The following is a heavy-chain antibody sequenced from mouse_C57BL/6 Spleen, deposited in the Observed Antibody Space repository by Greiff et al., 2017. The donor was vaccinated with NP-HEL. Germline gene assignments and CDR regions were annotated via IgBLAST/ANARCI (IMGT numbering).Heavy chain of an antibody. D-gene: IGHD1-1*01. CDR1: GFTFSSYA. J-gene: IGHJ2*01. V-gene: IGHV5-4*01. Sequence: EVKLEESGGGLVKPGGSLKLSCAASGFTFSSYAMSWVRQTPEKRLEWVATISDGGSYTYYPDNVKGRFTISRDNAKNNLYLQMSHLKSEDTAMYYCARDQGTTVVGDYWGQGTTLTVSS. CDR3: ARDQGTTVVGDY. CDR2: ISDGGSYT.